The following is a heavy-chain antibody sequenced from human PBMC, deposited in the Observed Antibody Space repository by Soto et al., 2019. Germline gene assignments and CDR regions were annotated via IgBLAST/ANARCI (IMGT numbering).Heavy chain of an antibody. J-gene: IGHJ5*01. D-gene: IGHD3-22*01. CDR3: AGAPPQYVYCDDSRSAFFYS. CDR2: IYHSGST. Sequence: SETLSLTCAVSGGSISSGGHSWSWIRQPPGKGLEWIGYIYHSGSTYYNPSLKSRVTISVDRSKNQFSLKLSSVTAADTAVYYCAGAPPQYVYCDDSRSAFFYSRGQRTLVPVS. V-gene: IGHV4-30-2*01. CDR1: GGSISSGGHS.